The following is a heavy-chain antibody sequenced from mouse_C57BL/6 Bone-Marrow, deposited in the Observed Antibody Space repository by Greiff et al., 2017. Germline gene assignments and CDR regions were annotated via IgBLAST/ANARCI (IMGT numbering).Heavy chain of an antibody. Sequence: VQLQQSGAELARPGASVKMSCKASGYTFTSYTMHWVKQRPGQGLEWIGYINPSSGYTKYNQKFKDKATLTADKSSSTAYMQLSSLTSEDSAVYYCARYDYGSSAWFAYWGQGTLVTVSA. V-gene: IGHV1-4*01. CDR2: INPSSGYT. CDR3: ARYDYGSSAWFAY. CDR1: GYTFTSYT. J-gene: IGHJ3*01. D-gene: IGHD1-1*01.